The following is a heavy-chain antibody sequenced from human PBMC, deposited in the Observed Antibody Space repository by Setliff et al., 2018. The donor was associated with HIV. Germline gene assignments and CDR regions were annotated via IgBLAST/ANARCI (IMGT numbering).Heavy chain of an antibody. V-gene: IGHV4-61*02. CDR3: ARVYSRSWFFFDH. CDR2: VPASGST. CDR1: GGSISTGVYY. J-gene: IGHJ4*02. D-gene: IGHD6-13*01. Sequence: KASETLSLTCTVSGGSISTGVYYWSWIRQPADKALEWIGRVPASGSTNYNPSLESRVTLSIDTSNNQFSLKLTSVTAADTAVYYCARVYSRSWFFFDHWGQGILVTVSS.